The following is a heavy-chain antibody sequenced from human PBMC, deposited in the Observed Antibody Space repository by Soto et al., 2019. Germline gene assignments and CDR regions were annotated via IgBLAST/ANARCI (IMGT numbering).Heavy chain of an antibody. CDR3: ARDLTTVTTGYYYYYMDV. CDR1: GYTFTSYY. D-gene: IGHD4-4*01. V-gene: IGHV1-46*03. CDR2: INPSGGST. J-gene: IGHJ6*03. Sequence: QVQLVQSGAEVKKPGASVKVSCQASGYTFTSYYMHWVRQAPGQGLEWMGIINPSGGSTSYAQKFQGRVTMTRDTSTSTVYMELSSLRSEDTAVYYCARDLTTVTTGYYYYYMDVWGKGTTVTVSS.